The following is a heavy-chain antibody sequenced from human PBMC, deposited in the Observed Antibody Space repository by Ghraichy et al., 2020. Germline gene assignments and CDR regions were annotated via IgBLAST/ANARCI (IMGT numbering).Heavy chain of an antibody. J-gene: IGHJ4*02. V-gene: IGHV1-2*02. CDR1: GYTFTGYY. CDR2: INPNSGGT. CDR3: ARDPSGLLYSPVDY. D-gene: IGHD2-15*01. Sequence: ASVKVSCKASGYTFTGYYMHWVRQAPGQGLEWMGWINPNSGGTNYAQKFQGRVTMTRDTSISTAYMELSRLRSDDTAVYYCARDPSGLLYSPVDYWGQGTLVTVSS.